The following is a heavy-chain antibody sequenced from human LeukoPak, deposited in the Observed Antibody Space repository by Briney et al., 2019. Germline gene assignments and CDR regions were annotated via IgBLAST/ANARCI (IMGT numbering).Heavy chain of an antibody. J-gene: IGHJ4*02. CDR2: FDPEDGET. CDR1: GYTLTELS. Sequence: ASVKVSCKVSGYTLTELSMHWVRQAPGKGLEWMGGFDPEDGETIYAQKFQGRVTMTTDTSTSTAYMDLRSLRSDDTAVYYCARGTYFDYWGQGTLVTVSS. V-gene: IGHV1-24*01. CDR3: ARGTYFDY.